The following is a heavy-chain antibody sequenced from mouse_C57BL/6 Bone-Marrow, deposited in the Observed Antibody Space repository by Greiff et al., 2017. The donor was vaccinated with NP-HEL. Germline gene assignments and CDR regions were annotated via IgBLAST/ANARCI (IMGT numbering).Heavy chain of an antibody. Sequence: QVQLKQPGAELVKPGASVKLSCKASGYTFTSYWMHWVKQRPGRGLEWIGRIDPNSGGTKYNEKFKSKATLTVDKPSSTAYMQLSSLTSEDSAVYDCARRGWLRWYFDVWGTGTTVTVSS. CDR3: ARRGWLRWYFDV. CDR1: GYTFTSYW. D-gene: IGHD2-3*01. V-gene: IGHV1-72*01. J-gene: IGHJ1*03. CDR2: IDPNSGGT.